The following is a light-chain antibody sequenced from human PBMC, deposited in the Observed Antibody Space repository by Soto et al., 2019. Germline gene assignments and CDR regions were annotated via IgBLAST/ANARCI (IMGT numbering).Light chain of an antibody. V-gene: IGLV2-14*03. CDR3: SSFTSTYTHV. J-gene: IGLJ1*01. Sequence: QSVLTQSASVSGSPGQSITISCTGTSRDVGTYNYVSWYQQHPGRAPKLLIYDVSNRPSGVSNRFSGSKSGNTASLTISGLQAEDEADYYCSSFTSTYTHVFGTGTKVTVL. CDR1: SRDVGTYNY. CDR2: DVS.